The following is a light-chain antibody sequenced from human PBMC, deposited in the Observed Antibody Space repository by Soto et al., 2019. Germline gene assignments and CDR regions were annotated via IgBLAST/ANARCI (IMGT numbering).Light chain of an antibody. V-gene: IGKV3D-20*01. CDR2: DAS. J-gene: IGKJ2*01. CDR1: QRVRSSY. Sequence: ESVLTQSPATLSLSPGERATLSCGASQRVRSSYLAWYQQKPGLAPRLLIYDASSRATGIPDRFSGSGSGTDFTLTISRLEPEDFAVYYCQQYGSSPYTFGPGNKLEIK. CDR3: QQYGSSPYT.